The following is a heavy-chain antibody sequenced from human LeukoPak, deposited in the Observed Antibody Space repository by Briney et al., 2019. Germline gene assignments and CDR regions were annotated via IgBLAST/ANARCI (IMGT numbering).Heavy chain of an antibody. CDR1: GFTFSDYY. Sequence: AGGSLRLSCAASGFTFSDYYMSWIRQAPGKGLEWVSYISSSGSTIYYADSVKGRFTISRDNSKNTLYLQMNSMRAEDTAVYYCAKGLPNYYDSSGYYGIIYYYYYGMDVWGQGTTVTVSS. CDR3: AKGLPNYYDSSGYYGIIYYYYYGMDV. CDR2: ISSSGSTI. J-gene: IGHJ6*02. V-gene: IGHV3-11*01. D-gene: IGHD3-22*01.